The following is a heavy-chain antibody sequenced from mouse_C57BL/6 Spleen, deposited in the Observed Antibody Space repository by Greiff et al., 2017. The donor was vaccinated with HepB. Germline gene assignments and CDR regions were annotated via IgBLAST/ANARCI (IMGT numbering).Heavy chain of an antibody. CDR3: ARWGYGNGYYAMDY. V-gene: IGHV1-52*01. CDR1: GYTFTSYW. CDR2: IDPSDSET. J-gene: IGHJ4*01. Sequence: VQLQQSGAELVRPGSSVKLSCKASGYTFTSYWMHWVKQRPIQGLEWIGNIDPSDSETHYNQKFKDKATLTVDKSSSTAYMQLSSLTSEDSAVYYCARWGYGNGYYAMDYWGQGTSVTVSS. D-gene: IGHD1-1*01.